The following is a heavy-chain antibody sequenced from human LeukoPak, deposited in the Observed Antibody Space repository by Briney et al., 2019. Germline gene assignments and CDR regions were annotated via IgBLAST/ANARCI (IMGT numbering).Heavy chain of an antibody. CDR1: GDSVSSSSYY. CDR3: ARESHPYGAQSY. V-gene: IGHV4-61*01. J-gene: IGHJ4*02. D-gene: IGHD4-17*01. Sequence: PSETLSLTCTVSGDSVSSSSYYWSWLRQPPGKGLEWIGYIYYTGSTNYNPSLSSRVSISVDTSKNQFSLKLSSVTAADTAVYYCARESHPYGAQSYWGQGTLVTVSS. CDR2: IYYTGST.